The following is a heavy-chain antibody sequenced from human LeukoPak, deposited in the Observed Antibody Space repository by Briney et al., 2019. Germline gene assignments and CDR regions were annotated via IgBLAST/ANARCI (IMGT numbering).Heavy chain of an antibody. CDR2: ISVNNGGT. D-gene: IGHD2-2*01. CDR1: GYTFTTYT. Sequence: ASVKVSCKASGYTFTTYTLAWVRQAPGQSLEWMGWISVNNGGTNYAQSFQDRVTLTRDTSTNTAYLELRSLRSDDTAIIYCATATQPRGYFLHWGQGTLVTVSS. CDR3: ATATQPRGYFLH. J-gene: IGHJ1*01. V-gene: IGHV1-18*01.